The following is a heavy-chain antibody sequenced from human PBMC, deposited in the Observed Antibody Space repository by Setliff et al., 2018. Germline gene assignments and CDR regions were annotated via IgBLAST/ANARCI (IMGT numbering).Heavy chain of an antibody. J-gene: IGHJ4*02. CDR1: GYTFTNYW. D-gene: IGHD6-19*01. V-gene: IGHV3-NL1*01. CDR2: IYNGNDET. CDR3: ARDRLGNSGWFDFDF. Sequence: PGESLKISCKGSGYTFTNYWIAWVRQMPGKGLEWVSSIYNGNDETKYGDSVKGRFTISRDNSRNTLYLQMNSLGPEDTAVYYCARDRLGNSGWFDFDFWGQGTLVTVSS.